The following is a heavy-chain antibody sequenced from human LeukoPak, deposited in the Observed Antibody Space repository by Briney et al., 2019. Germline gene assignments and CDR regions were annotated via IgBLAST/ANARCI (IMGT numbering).Heavy chain of an antibody. V-gene: IGHV3-74*01. D-gene: IGHD2-15*01. CDR2: TNKEGTGT. CDR1: GFTFSGYW. J-gene: IGHJ3*02. CDR3: AREMGSSSYVLDI. Sequence: SGGSLRLSCAASGFTFSGYWMHWVRHAPGKGLVWVSRTNKEGTGTTYADSVRGRFTISRDNAKNALLLQMNSLRAEDTAVYYCAREMGSSSYVLDIWGQGTLVTVSS.